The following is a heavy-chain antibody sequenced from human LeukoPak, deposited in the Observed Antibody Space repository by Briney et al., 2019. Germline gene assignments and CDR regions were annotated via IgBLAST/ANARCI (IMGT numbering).Heavy chain of an antibody. V-gene: IGHV3-21*01. CDR3: GRDQGGDCIAGGGDY. D-gene: IGHD2-21*02. Sequence: NPGGSLRLSCAASGFTFSSYSMNWVRQAPGKGLEWVSSISSSSSYIYYADSVKGRFTISRDNAKNSLYLQMNSLRAEDTAVYYCGRDQGGDCIAGGGDYWGQGTLVTVSS. J-gene: IGHJ4*02. CDR1: GFTFSSYS. CDR2: ISSSSSYI.